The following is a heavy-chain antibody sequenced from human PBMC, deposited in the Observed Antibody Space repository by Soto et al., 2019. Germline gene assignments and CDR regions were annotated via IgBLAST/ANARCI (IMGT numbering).Heavy chain of an antibody. CDR1: GGSFSGYY. CDR2: INHSGST. Sequence: SETLSLTCAVYGGSFSGYYWSWIRQPPGKGLEWIGEINHSGSTNYNPSLKSRVTISVDTSKNQFSLKLSSVTAADTAVYYCARRYGDYVFRYRTYDYYMDVWGKGTTVTVSS. J-gene: IGHJ6*03. V-gene: IGHV4-34*01. D-gene: IGHD4-17*01. CDR3: ARRYGDYVFRYRTYDYYMDV.